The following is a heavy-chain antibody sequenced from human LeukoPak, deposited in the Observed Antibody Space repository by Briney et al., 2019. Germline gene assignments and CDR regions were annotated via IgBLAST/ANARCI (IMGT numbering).Heavy chain of an antibody. CDR3: ARDSGRGYSYGSIDY. Sequence: ASVKVSCKASGYTFTSYYMHWVRQAPGQGLEWMGIINPSGGSTSYAQKFQGRVTMTRDVSTSTVYMELSSLRSEDTAVYYCARDSGRGYSYGSIDYWGQGTLVTVSS. V-gene: IGHV1-46*01. CDR2: INPSGGST. J-gene: IGHJ4*02. CDR1: GYTFTSYY. D-gene: IGHD5-18*01.